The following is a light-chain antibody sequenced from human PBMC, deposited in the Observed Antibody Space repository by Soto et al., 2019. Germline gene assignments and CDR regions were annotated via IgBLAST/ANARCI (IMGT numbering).Light chain of an antibody. Sequence: DIPLTQSPSFLSASVGDRVTITCRASQGISSYLAWYQQKPGKAPNLLIHTASTLQSGVPSRFSGSGSGTEFTVTASSLQHEDFAKYYCQQRNSYPFTFGQGTRLEIK. CDR2: TAS. J-gene: IGKJ5*01. CDR1: QGISSY. CDR3: QQRNSYPFT. V-gene: IGKV1-9*01.